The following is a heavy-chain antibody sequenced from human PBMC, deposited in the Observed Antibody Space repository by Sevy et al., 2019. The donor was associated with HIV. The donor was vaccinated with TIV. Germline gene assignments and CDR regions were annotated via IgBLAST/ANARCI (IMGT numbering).Heavy chain of an antibody. Sequence: GGSLRLSCIASGFRFDTYSMNWVRQTPGQGLEWVSSISSGSSYIYYADSVKGRFTISRDNAKNSLSLEMNSLRVEDTAIYYCARDDYDTTPCAFDVWGQGTMVTVSS. CDR2: ISSGSSYI. V-gene: IGHV3-21*06. J-gene: IGHJ3*01. CDR1: GFRFDTYS. CDR3: ARDDYDTTPCAFDV. D-gene: IGHD3-22*01.